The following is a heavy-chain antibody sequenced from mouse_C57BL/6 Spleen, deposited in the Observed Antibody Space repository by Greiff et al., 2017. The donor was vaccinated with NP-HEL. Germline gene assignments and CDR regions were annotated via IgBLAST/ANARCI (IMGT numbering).Heavy chain of an antibody. CDR1: GYTFTSYW. J-gene: IGHJ2*01. CDR2: IHPNSGST. D-gene: IGHD2-5*01. V-gene: IGHV1-64*01. CDR3: ARTEPYSNFFDY. Sequence: QVQLQQPGAELVKPGASVKLSCKASGYTFTSYWMHWVKQRPGQGLEWIGMIHPNSGSTNYNEKFKSKATLTVDKSSSTAYMQLSSLTSEDSADYYGARTEPYSNFFDYWGQGTTLTVSS.